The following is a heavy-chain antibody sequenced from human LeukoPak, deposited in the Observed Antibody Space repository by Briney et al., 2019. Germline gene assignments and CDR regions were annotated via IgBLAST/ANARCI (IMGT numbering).Heavy chain of an antibody. J-gene: IGHJ4*01. V-gene: IGHV3-33*01. CDR3: GRDLGPVRAY. CDR1: GFTFSSYG. D-gene: IGHD6-19*01. Sequence: GGSLRLSCAASGFTFSSYGMHWVRQAPGKGLEWVAVIWYDGSNKYYADSVKGRFTISRDNSKNTLYLQMNSLRAEDTAVYYCGRDLGPVRAYWGQEPWSPSPQ. CDR2: IWYDGSNK.